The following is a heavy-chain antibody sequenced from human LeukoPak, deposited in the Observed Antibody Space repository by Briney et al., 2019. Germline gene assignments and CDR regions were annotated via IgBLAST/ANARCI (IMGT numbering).Heavy chain of an antibody. D-gene: IGHD3-3*01. CDR3: ARSLADITIFGVVQDI. J-gene: IGHJ3*02. V-gene: IGHV4-34*01. CDR1: GGSFSGYY. Sequence: SETLSLTCAVYGGSFSGYYWSWIRQPPGKGLEWIGEINHSGSTNYNPSLKSRVTISVDTSKNQFSLKLSSVTAADTAVYYCARSLADITIFGVVQDIWGQGTMVTVSS. CDR2: INHSGST.